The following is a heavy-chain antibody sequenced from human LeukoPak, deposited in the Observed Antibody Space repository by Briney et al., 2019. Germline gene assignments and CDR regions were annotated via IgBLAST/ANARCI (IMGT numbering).Heavy chain of an antibody. CDR3: AREGPGAFDI. CDR1: GGSISSGSYY. J-gene: IGHJ3*02. CDR2: IYTSGST. V-gene: IGHV4-61*02. Sequence: SETLSLTRTVSGGSISSGSYYWSWIRQPAGKGLEWIGRIYTSGSTNYNPSLKSRVTISVDTSKNQFSLKLSSVTAADTAVYYCAREGPGAFDIWGQGTMVTVSS.